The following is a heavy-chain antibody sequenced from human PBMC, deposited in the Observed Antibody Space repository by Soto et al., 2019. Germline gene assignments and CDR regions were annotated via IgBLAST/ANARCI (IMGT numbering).Heavy chain of an antibody. V-gene: IGHV1-2*06. CDR1: GYPFTGYY. D-gene: IGHD1-26*01. CDR3: ARTLGGAEYLTF. Sequence: QVQLVQSGAEVKKPGASVTVSCKASGYPFTGYYIYWVRQAPGQGLEWMGRINSNTGDTRYAQRFQGKVTMTSDTSINTAYMELRSLKSNDTAVYYCARTLGGAEYLTFWGQGPLVTVS. CDR2: INSNTGDT. J-gene: IGHJ1*01.